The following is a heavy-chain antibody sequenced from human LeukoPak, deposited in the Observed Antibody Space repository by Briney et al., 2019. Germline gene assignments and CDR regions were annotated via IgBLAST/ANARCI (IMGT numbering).Heavy chain of an antibody. D-gene: IGHD3-10*01. CDR3: AKKAYYGSGSYQLDY. V-gene: IGHV3-30*18. Sequence: GGSLRLSCAASGFTFSSYGMHWVRQAPGKGLEWVAVISYDGSNKYYADPVKGRFTISRDNSKNTLYLQMNSLRAEDTAVYYCAKKAYYGSGSYQLDYWGQGTLVTVSS. J-gene: IGHJ4*02. CDR2: ISYDGSNK. CDR1: GFTFSSYG.